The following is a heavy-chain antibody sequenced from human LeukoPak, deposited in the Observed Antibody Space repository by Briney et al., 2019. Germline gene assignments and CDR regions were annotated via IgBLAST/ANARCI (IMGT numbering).Heavy chain of an antibody. CDR2: IIPILGIA. CDR1: GGTFSSYA. CDR3: ARDYFSPGLSPRYFDY. V-gene: IGHV1-69*04. D-gene: IGHD3-16*02. Sequence: GASVKVSCKASGGTFSSYAISWVRQAPGQGLEWMGRIIPILGIANYAQKFQGRVTITADKSTSTAYMELSSLRSEDTAVYYCARDYFSPGLSPRYFDYWGQGTLVTVSS. J-gene: IGHJ4*02.